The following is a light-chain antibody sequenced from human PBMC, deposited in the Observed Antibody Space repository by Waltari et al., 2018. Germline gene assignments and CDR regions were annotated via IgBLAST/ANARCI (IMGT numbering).Light chain of an antibody. Sequence: DVVMTQSPLSLPVTLGQPATISCRSSQSLVHSDGKTYLNWFHQRPGQSRRRLIYKVFNRDSGVPDRCSGSGSGTDFTLKISRVEAEDVGAYYCMQATQWPLTFGQGTKVEIK. V-gene: IGKV2-30*02. CDR1: QSLVHSDGKTY. CDR3: MQATQWPLT. CDR2: KVF. J-gene: IGKJ1*01.